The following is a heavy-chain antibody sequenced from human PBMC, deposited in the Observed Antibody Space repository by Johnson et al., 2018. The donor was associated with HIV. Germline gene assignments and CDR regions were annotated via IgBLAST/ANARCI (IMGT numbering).Heavy chain of an antibody. CDR1: GFTFSDYY. D-gene: IGHD6-19*01. J-gene: IGHJ3*02. CDR3: ARTSKQWALRGITFDI. Sequence: VQLVESGGGVVQSGRSLRLSCAASGFTFSDYYMSWIRQAPGKGLEWVSAISGSGGATYYADSVKGRFPISRDNSKNTLYLQMNSLRAEDTAVYYCARTSKQWALRGITFDIWGQGTMVTVSS. CDR2: ISGSGGAT. V-gene: IGHV3-23*04.